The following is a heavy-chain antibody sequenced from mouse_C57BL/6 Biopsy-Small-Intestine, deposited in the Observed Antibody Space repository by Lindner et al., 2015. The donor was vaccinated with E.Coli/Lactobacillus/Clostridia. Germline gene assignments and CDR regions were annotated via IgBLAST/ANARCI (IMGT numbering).Heavy chain of an antibody. Sequence: VQLQESGAELARPGASVKMSCKASGYTFTSYTMHWVKQRPGQGLEWIGYINPSSGYTKYNQKFKDKATLTADKSSNTAYMQLSSLTSEDSAVYYCARDSSGWLAYWGQGTLVTVSA. CDR3: ARDSSGWLAY. D-gene: IGHD3-2*02. J-gene: IGHJ3*01. CDR2: INPSSGYT. V-gene: IGHV1-4*01. CDR1: GYTFTSYT.